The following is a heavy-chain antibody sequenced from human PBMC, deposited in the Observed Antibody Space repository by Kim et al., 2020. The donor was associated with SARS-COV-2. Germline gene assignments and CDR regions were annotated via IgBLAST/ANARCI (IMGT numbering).Heavy chain of an antibody. CDR3: AKDLSDDILTGYYTPDY. J-gene: IGHJ4*02. V-gene: IGHV3-23*01. Sequence: VKGRFTISRDNSKNTLYLQMNSLRAEDTAVYYCAKDLSDDILTGYYTPDYWGQGTLVTVSS. D-gene: IGHD3-9*01.